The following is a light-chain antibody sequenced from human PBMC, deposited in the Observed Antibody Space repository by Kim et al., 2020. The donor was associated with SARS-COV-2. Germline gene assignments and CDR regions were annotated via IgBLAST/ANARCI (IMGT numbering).Light chain of an antibody. CDR3: QQRGTWPHT. CDR1: QTVSIF. Sequence: SLSPGESATLSCRPSQTVSIFLAWYQQKPGQPPRLLIYDASNRATGIPARFSGSGSGTDFTLTIGSLEPEDSAVYYCQQRGTWPHTFGQGTKLEI. J-gene: IGKJ2*01. V-gene: IGKV3-11*01. CDR2: DAS.